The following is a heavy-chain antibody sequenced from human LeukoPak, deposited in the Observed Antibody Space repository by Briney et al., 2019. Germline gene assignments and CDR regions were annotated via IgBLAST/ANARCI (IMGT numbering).Heavy chain of an antibody. CDR1: GFTFSSYS. V-gene: IGHV3-21*01. J-gene: IGHJ5*02. Sequence: KAGGSLRLSCAASGFTFSSYSMNWVRQAPGKGLEWVSSISSSSSSYIYYADSVKGRFTISRDNAKNSLYLQMNSLRAEDTAVYYCARSLTALTIYNWFDPWGQGTLVTVSS. CDR2: ISSSSSSYI. CDR3: ARSLTALTIYNWFDP. D-gene: IGHD4-17*01.